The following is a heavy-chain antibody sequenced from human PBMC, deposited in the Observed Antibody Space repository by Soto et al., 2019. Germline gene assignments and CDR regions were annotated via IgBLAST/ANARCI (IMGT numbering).Heavy chain of an antibody. D-gene: IGHD3-16*01. CDR3: AKGDTKMITDYYAMDV. V-gene: IGHV3-23*01. CDR2: ISGSGGSE. Sequence: GGSLRLSCAVSGFTFTSYAMTWVRQAPGKGLEWVSAISGSGGSEFYADSVKGRFTISRDNSNNTLYLQMKSLRAEDTALYYCAKGDTKMITDYYAMDVWGQGTTVTGSS. J-gene: IGHJ6*02. CDR1: GFTFTSYA.